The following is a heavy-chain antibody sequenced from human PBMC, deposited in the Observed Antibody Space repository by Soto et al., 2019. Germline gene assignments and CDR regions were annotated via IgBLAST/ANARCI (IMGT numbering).Heavy chain of an antibody. CDR3: AREVSAAKRSYYYYGVDV. D-gene: IGHD2-2*01. Sequence: QVQLVQSGAEVKKPGSSVKVSCQASGDTFTSHAINWVRQAPGQGLEWMGGIIPIIATANYAQKFQARVTITADESTSTAYMELRSLRSEDTAVYYCAREVSAAKRSYYYYGVDVWGQGTTVTVSS. V-gene: IGHV1-69*01. CDR1: GDTFTSHA. J-gene: IGHJ6*02. CDR2: IIPIIATA.